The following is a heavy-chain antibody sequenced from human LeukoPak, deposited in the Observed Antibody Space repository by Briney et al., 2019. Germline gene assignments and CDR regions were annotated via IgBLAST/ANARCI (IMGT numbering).Heavy chain of an antibody. CDR1: DGSINSYY. CDR2: IYYNGNT. Sequence: SETLSLTCSVSDGSINSYYWNWIRRPPGKGLEWIGYIYYNGNTNYSPSLKSRVTMSVDTSKNPFSLKVSSATAADTAVYCARGRSNYYGMDVWGQGTTVTVSS. D-gene: IGHD1-26*01. CDR3: ARGRSNYYGMDV. V-gene: IGHV4-59*01. J-gene: IGHJ6*02.